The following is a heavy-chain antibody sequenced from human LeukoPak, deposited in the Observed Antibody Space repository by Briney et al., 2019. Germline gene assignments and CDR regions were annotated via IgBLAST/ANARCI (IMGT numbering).Heavy chain of an antibody. D-gene: IGHD6-13*01. Sequence: PGRSLRLSCAASGFAFSSYGMHWVRQAPGKGLEWVALIWYDGSNKYYADSVKGRLTISRDNAMNSLYLQMNSLRAEDTAIYYCAGSLPYGTTWYGRSDFWGQGTLVTVSS. CDR3: AGSLPYGTTWYGRSDF. V-gene: IGHV3-33*03. J-gene: IGHJ4*02. CDR1: GFAFSSYG. CDR2: IWYDGSNK.